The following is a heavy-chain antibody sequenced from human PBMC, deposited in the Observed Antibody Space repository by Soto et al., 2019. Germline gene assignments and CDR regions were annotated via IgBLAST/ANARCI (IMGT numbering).Heavy chain of an antibody. CDR3: AKEGYITMIVVDIDY. CDR1: GCIFSSYA. Sequence: GGSKRHSCSATGCIFSSYAMSWVRQAPGKGLEWVSAIRGSGGSTYYADSVKGRFTISRDNSKNTLYLQMNSLRAEDTAVYYCAKEGYITMIVVDIDYWGQGNLVTGSS. J-gene: IGHJ4*02. V-gene: IGHV3-23*01. CDR2: IRGSGGST. D-gene: IGHD3-22*01.